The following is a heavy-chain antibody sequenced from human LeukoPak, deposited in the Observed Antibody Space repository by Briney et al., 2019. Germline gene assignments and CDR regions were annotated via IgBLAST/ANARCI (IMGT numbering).Heavy chain of an antibody. CDR2: IKSKTDGGTT. CDR3: TTAFPKLLWFGEYLDY. D-gene: IGHD3-10*01. V-gene: IGHV3-15*01. CDR1: GFTFSNAW. J-gene: IGHJ4*02. Sequence: GGSLRLSCAASGFTFSNAWMSWVCQAPGKGLEWVGRIKSKTDGGTTDYAAPVKGRFTISRDDSKNTLYLQMNSLKTEDTAVYYCTTAFPKLLWFGEYLDYWGQGTLVTVSS.